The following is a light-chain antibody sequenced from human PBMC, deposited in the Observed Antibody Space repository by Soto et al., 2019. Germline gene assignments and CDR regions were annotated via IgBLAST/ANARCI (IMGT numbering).Light chain of an antibody. CDR1: SSNIGNNY. CDR3: GTWDNSLSASV. Sequence: QSVLTQPPSVSAAPGQKVTISCSGGSSNIGNNYVSWYQQVPGTAPKLLIHDNDQRPSGIPDRFSGSKSGTSATLGITGLQTGDDADYYCGTWDNSLSASVFGGGTKLTVL. J-gene: IGLJ2*01. V-gene: IGLV1-51*01. CDR2: DND.